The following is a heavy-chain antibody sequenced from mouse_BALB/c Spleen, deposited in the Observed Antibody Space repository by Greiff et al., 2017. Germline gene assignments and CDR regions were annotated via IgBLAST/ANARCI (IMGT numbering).Heavy chain of an antibody. D-gene: IGHD4-1*02. CDR2: IWSGGST. J-gene: IGHJ3*01. Sequence: VKVVESGPGLVQPSQSLSITCTVSGFSLTSYGVHWVRQSPGKGLEWLGVIWSGGSTDYNAAFISRLSISKDNSKSQVFFKMNSLQANDTAIYYCARNWATGTWFAYWGQGTLVTVSA. V-gene: IGHV2-2*02. CDR1: GFSLTSYG. CDR3: ARNWATGTWFAY.